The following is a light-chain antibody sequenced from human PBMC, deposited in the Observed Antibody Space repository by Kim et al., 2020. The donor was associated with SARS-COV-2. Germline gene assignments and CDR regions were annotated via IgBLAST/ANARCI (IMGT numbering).Light chain of an antibody. CDR1: QSVGSY. CDR3: QQYANWPVT. J-gene: IGKJ4*01. V-gene: IGKV3-11*01. CDR2: DAS. Sequence: EIVLTQSPATLSLSPGERATLSCRASQSVGSYLAWYQQKPGQAPRPLIYDASRRATGIPARFSGTWSGTDFTLTISSLEPEDFAVYYCQQYANWPVTFGGGTKVDIK.